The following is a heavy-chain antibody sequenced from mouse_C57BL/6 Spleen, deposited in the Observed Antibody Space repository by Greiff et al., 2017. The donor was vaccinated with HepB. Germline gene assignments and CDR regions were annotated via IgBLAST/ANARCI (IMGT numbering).Heavy chain of an antibody. D-gene: IGHD2-5*01. J-gene: IGHJ2*01. Sequence: EVKLQESGPELVKPGASVKMSCKASGYTFTDYNIHWVKQSHGKSLEWIGYINPNNGGTSYNQKFKGKATLTVNKSSSTAYMELRSLTSEDSAVYYCARWDYSKTVYLDYWGQGTTLTVSS. V-gene: IGHV1-22*01. CDR3: ARWDYSKTVYLDY. CDR2: INPNNGGT. CDR1: GYTFTDYN.